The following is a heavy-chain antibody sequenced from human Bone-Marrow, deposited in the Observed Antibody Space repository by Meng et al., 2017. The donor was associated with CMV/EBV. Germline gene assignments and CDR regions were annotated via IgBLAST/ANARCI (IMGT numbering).Heavy chain of an antibody. CDR1: GFTFSSYS. J-gene: IGHJ6*01. CDR2: ISGSGVST. D-gene: IGHD3-22*01. Sequence: GESLKISCAASGFTFSSYSMNWVRQAPGKGLEWVSSISGSGVSTYYADSVKGRFTISRDNSKNTLWLQMSSLRAEDTALFYCAKDTASDFNHYESSGLAEWG. V-gene: IGHV3-23*01. CDR3: AKDTASDFNHYESSGLAE.